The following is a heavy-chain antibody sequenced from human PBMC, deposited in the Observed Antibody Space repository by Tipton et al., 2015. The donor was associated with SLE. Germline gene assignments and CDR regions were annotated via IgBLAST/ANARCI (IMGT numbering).Heavy chain of an antibody. V-gene: IGHV1-8*01. CDR2: MNPSGNT. Sequence: QLVQSGAEVKKPGASVKVSCKASGFTLTDYDINWVRQTKGQGLEWMGWMNPSGNTNYEEKFQGRVTMTRDTSINTAYMELSSLRSDDTAVYFCARETTQTRDGMDVWGQGTTVIVSS. J-gene: IGHJ6*02. CDR3: ARETTQTRDGMDV. CDR1: GFTLTDYD. D-gene: IGHD1-1*01.